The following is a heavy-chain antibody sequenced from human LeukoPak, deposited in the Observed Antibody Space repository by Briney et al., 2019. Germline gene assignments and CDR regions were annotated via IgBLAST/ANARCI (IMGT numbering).Heavy chain of an antibody. CDR2: ISASNGYT. V-gene: IGHV1-18*01. CDR1: GYSFINYG. D-gene: IGHD1-26*01. J-gene: IGHJ4*02. CDR3: ARAPPGFTVGPEDY. Sequence: ASVKVSCKASGYSFINYGISWVRQAPGQGLEWMGWISASNGYTVYAEDLQGRVTLTTDTSSTTAYMELRSLRSDDTAIYYCARAPPGFTVGPEDYWGQGSLVTVSS.